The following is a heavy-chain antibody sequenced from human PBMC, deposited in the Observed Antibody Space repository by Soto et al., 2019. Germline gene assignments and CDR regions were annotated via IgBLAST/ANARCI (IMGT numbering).Heavy chain of an antibody. D-gene: IGHD6-6*01. J-gene: IGHJ5*02. CDR2: IYYSGST. CDR3: ARSIAARPWFDP. V-gene: IGHV4-59*01. Sequence: SETLSLTCTVSGGSISSYYCSWIRQPPGKGLEWIGYIYYSGSTNYNPSLKSRVTISVDTSKNQFSLKLSSVTAADTAVYYCARSIAARPWFDPSGQGTLVTVSS. CDR1: GGSISSYY.